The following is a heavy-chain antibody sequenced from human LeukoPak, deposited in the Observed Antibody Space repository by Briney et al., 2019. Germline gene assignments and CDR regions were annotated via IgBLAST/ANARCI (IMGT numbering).Heavy chain of an antibody. V-gene: IGHV3-7*01. J-gene: IGHJ5*02. CDR3: VASVNLERRS. CDR2: IKQDGSEK. Sequence: PGGSLRLSCAASGFTFSSYWMSWVRQAPGKGLEWVANIKQDGSEKYYVDSVKGRFIISRDNAKNSLYLQMNSLRAEDTAVYYCVASVNLERRSWGQGTLVTVSS. CDR1: GFTFSSYW. D-gene: IGHD1-1*01.